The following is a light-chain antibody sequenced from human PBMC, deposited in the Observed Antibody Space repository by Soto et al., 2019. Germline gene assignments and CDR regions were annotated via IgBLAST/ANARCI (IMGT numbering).Light chain of an antibody. J-gene: IGKJ4*01. CDR1: QSVSSY. V-gene: IGKV3-11*01. Sequence: EIVLTQSPATLSLSPGERATLSCRASQSVSSYLAWYQQKPGQAPRLLIYDASNRATGIPARFSGSGSVTDFTLTISGLEPAAFAVYYCQQRSNWPPSVTFGGGTKVEIK. CDR3: QQRSNWPPSVT. CDR2: DAS.